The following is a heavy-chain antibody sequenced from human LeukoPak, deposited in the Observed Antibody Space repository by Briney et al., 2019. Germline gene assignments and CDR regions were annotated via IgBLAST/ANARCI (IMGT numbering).Heavy chain of an antibody. CDR3: ATLGMVAAAYYFDY. CDR2: VDPEDGET. Sequence: ASVKVSCKVSGYTFTDYYMHWVQQAPRKGLEWMGLVDPEDGETIYADKFQGRVTITADTSTDTAYMELSSLRSEDTAVYYCATLGMVAAAYYFDYWGQGTLVTVSS. CDR1: GYTFTDYY. V-gene: IGHV1-69-2*01. J-gene: IGHJ4*02. D-gene: IGHD2-15*01.